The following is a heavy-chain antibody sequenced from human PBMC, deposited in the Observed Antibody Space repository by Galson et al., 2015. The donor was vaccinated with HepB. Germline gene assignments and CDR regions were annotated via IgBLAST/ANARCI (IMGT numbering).Heavy chain of an antibody. CDR1: GFTFRDYY. CDR3: ARGLRYFDSWDYYYMDV. J-gene: IGHJ6*03. D-gene: IGHD3-9*01. Sequence: SLRLSCAASGFTFRDYYMSWIRQAPGKGLEWVSYISSSGSTIYYADSVKGRFTISRDNAKNSLYLQMNSLRAEDTAVYYCARGLRYFDSWDYYYMDVWGKGTTVTVSS. V-gene: IGHV3-11*01. CDR2: ISSSGSTI.